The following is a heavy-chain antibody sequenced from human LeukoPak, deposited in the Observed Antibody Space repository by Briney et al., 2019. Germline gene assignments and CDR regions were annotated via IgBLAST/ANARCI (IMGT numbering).Heavy chain of an antibody. CDR1: GFTFSSYD. Sequence: GGSLRLSCAVSGFTFSSYDMNWVRQAPGKGLEWVSYISSSAGLIYYADSVKGRFTISRDNAKNSLYLQMSSLTVEDTAVYYCARAPYFDFWTGYYFDYWGQGTLVTVSS. V-gene: IGHV3-48*03. J-gene: IGHJ4*02. CDR3: ARAPYFDFWTGYYFDY. CDR2: ISSSAGLI. D-gene: IGHD3-3*01.